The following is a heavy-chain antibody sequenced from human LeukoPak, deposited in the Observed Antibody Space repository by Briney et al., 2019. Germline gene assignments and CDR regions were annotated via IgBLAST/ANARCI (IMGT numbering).Heavy chain of an antibody. V-gene: IGHV4-59*01. Sequence: PSETLSLTYTVSDDSITMYYWTWIRQPPGKGLEWIGYVYHTVSTKFNPSLNGRVSISRDTSKNLFSLRLRSVTAADTAVYFCARGRVSSSTWYSTYYYYFYMDVWGKGTTVTVSS. D-gene: IGHD4-11*01. CDR2: VYHTVST. CDR1: DDSITMYY. CDR3: ARGRVSSSTWYSTYYYYFYMDV. J-gene: IGHJ6*03.